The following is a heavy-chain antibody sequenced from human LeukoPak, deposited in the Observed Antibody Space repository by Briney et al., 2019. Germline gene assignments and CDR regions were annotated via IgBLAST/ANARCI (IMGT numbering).Heavy chain of an antibody. CDR3: ARGEPTAYYGMDV. CDR2: IYYSGST. Sequence: NPSETLSLTCTVSGGSISSYYWSWLRQPPGKGLEWIGYIYYSGSTNYNPSLKSRVTISVDTSKNQFSLKLSSVTAADTAVYYCARGEPTAYYGMDVWGQGTTVTVSS. V-gene: IGHV4-59*01. J-gene: IGHJ6*02. D-gene: IGHD4-17*01. CDR1: GGSISSYY.